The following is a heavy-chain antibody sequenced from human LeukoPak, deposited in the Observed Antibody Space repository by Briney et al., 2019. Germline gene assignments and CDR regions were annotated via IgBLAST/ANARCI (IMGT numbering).Heavy chain of an antibody. D-gene: IGHD1-26*01. V-gene: IGHV3-43*01. CDR2: ISWNGYST. Sequence: GGSLRLSCAASGFSFGGYTMHWVRQAPGKGLEWVSLISWNGYSTSYGDSVKGRFTISRDNNKDSLYLQMNSLRTEDTASYYCARDSSGSLDYWGQGTLVTVSS. CDR1: GFSFGGYT. CDR3: ARDSSGSLDY. J-gene: IGHJ4*02.